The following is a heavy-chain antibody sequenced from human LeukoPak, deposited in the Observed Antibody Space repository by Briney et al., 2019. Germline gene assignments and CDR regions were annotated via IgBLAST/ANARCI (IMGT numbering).Heavy chain of an antibody. Sequence: PGRSLRLSCAASGFPFSSYGMHWVRQAPGKGLEWVAVTSSDGSRNHYADSVKGRFTISRDNSKNTLYLQVSSLRAEDTAVYYCAKKLSGTYEEGMQQWGQGTLVSVSS. V-gene: IGHV3-30*18. J-gene: IGHJ1*01. CDR1: GFPFSSYG. CDR2: TSSDGSRN. D-gene: IGHD1-26*01. CDR3: AKKLSGTYEEGMQQ.